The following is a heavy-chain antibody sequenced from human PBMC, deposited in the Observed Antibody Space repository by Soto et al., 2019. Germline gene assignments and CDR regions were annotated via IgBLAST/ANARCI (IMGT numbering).Heavy chain of an antibody. J-gene: IGHJ6*03. CDR1: GGSISGVDYY. Sequence: LEPLSLPCTVSGGSISGVDYYWSWIRQPPGKGLEWIGYIYYSGSTNYNPPLKSRVTISVDTSKNQFSLKLSSVTAADTAVYYCAGVDIVVVPAASPYDYYMDVWGKGTTVTVSS. V-gene: IGHV4-61*08. D-gene: IGHD2-2*03. CDR3: AGVDIVVVPAASPYDYYMDV. CDR2: IYYSGST.